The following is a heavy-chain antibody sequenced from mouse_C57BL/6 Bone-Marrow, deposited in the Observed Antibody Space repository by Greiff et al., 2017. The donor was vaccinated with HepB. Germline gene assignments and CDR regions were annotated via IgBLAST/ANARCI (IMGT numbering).Heavy chain of an antibody. Sequence: QVQLQQSGAELARPGASVKLSCKASGYTFTSYGISWVKQRTGQGLEWIGEIYPRSGNTYYNEKFKGKATLTADKSSSTAYMELRSLTSADSAVYFCANDYPFAYWGQGTLVTVSA. CDR1: GYTFTSYG. J-gene: IGHJ3*01. CDR2: IYPRSGNT. V-gene: IGHV1-81*01. D-gene: IGHD2-4*01. CDR3: ANDYPFAY.